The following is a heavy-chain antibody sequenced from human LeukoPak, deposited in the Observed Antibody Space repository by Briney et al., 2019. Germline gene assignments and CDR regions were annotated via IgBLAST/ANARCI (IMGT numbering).Heavy chain of an antibody. CDR2: INTIAGSP. D-gene: IGHD3-16*01. J-gene: IGHJ4*02. CDR1: GYTFTSYA. Sequence: GASVKISCKASGYTFTSYAIYWVRQAPGQGLEWMGWINTIAGSPTYAQAFTGRFVLSLDTSASTAYLELSSLEAADTAIYYCVRGYSNLEKSYTSWGQGTLVTVSS. V-gene: IGHV7-4-1*02. CDR3: VRGYSNLEKSYTS.